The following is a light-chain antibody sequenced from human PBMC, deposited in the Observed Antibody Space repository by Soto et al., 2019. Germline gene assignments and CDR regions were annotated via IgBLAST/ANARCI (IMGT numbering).Light chain of an antibody. Sequence: QSALTQPRSVSGSPGHSVTISCTGTISDVGGYNYVSWYQHHPGKAPKLLISDVTKRPSWVPDRFSGSKSGNTASLTISDLQAEDEADYYCSSYAGDNNLVFGGGTKVTVL. CDR1: ISDVGGYNY. CDR3: SSYAGDNNLV. CDR2: DVT. V-gene: IGLV2-11*01. J-gene: IGLJ2*01.